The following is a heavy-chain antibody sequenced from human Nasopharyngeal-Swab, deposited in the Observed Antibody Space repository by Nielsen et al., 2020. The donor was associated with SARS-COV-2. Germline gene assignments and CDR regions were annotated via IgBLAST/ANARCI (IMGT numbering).Heavy chain of an antibody. J-gene: IGHJ6*03. CDR3: AKVRKRGGIVVVIPYYYYYMDV. D-gene: IGHD3-22*01. V-gene: IGHV1-8*01. Sequence: WARQAPGQGLKGLGWMNPKSGNTGYAQKFQGRVTMTRNTSISTAYMELSSLRSEDTAVYYCAKVRKRGGIVVVIPYYYYYMDVWGKGTTVTVSS. CDR2: MNPKSGNT.